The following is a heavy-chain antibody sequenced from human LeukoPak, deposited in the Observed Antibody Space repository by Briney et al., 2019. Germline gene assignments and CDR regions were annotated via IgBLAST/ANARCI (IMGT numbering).Heavy chain of an antibody. CDR1: GVSFSGYY. CDR3: ARAYYGGNFWFDP. Sequence: SETLSLTCAVYGVSFSGYYWSWIRQPPGKGLEWFGEINHSGSTNYNPSLKSRVTISVDTSKNQFSLKLSSVTAADTAVYYCARAYYGGNFWFDPWGQGTLVTVSS. J-gene: IGHJ5*02. CDR2: INHSGST. D-gene: IGHD4-23*01. V-gene: IGHV4-34*01.